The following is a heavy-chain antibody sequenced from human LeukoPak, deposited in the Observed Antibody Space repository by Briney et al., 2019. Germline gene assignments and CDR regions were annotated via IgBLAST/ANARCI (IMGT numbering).Heavy chain of an antibody. CDR3: ARQLYVSGSYYAPMDV. CDR1: GGSISSYY. D-gene: IGHD3-10*01. Sequence: SETLSLTCTVSGGSISSYYWSWLRQPPGKGLEWIASVHYSGSTYYNPSLKSRVTISIDTSKNQFSLKLSSVTAADTAAYFCARQLYVSGSYYAPMDVWGKGTTVTISS. J-gene: IGHJ6*03. V-gene: IGHV4-59*04. CDR2: VHYSGST.